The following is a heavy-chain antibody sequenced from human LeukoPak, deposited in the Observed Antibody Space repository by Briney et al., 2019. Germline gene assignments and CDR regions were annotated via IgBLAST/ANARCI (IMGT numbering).Heavy chain of an antibody. D-gene: IGHD2-2*01. CDR1: GYTFTSYD. V-gene: IGHV1-8*01. CDR3: ARGRYCSSTSCYYYYYYGMDV. CDR2: MNPNSGNT. Sequence: SVKVSCKASGYTFTSYDINWVRQATGQGLEWMGWMNPNSGNTGYAQKFQGRVTMTRNTSISTAYMELSSLRSEDTAVYYCARGRYCSSTSCYYYYYYGMDVWGQGTTVTVSS. J-gene: IGHJ6*02.